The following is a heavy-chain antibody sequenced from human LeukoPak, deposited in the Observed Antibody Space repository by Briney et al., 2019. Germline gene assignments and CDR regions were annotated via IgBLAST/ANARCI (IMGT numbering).Heavy chain of an antibody. CDR2: IYYTGST. V-gene: IGHV4-59*01. CDR1: GGSINGYY. CDR3: ARFSEYYHSSVHYLDY. D-gene: IGHD3-22*01. Sequence: SETLSLTCTVSGGSINGYYWSWIRQSPGKGLESLGYIYYTGSTSYNPSLKSRVTMSVDTSRNQFFLRLSSVTAADTAVYYCARFSEYYHSSVHYLDYWGQGTLVSVSS. J-gene: IGHJ4*02.